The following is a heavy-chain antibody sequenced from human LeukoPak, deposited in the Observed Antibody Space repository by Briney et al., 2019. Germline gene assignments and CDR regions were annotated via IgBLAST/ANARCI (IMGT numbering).Heavy chain of an antibody. CDR2: TKQDGSEK. Sequence: PGGSLRLSCAASGFTFSSYWMTWVRQAPGKGLEWVANTKQDGSEKYYVASVKGRFTISRDNAKNSLYLQMNSLRVEDSAVYYCVRGSGTYYIYWGQGTLVTVSS. V-gene: IGHV3-7*04. CDR1: GFTFSSYW. D-gene: IGHD1-26*01. CDR3: VRGSGTYYIY. J-gene: IGHJ4*02.